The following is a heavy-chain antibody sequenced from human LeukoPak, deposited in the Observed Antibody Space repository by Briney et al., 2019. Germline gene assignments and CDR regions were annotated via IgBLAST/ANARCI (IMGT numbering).Heavy chain of an antibody. CDR3: AERGYDILTGYQVDY. CDR1: GYTFTSYG. D-gene: IGHD3-9*01. V-gene: IGHV1-18*01. CDR2: ISAYNGNT. Sequence: ASVKVSCKASGYTFTSYGISWVRQAPGQGLEWMGWISAYNGNTNYAQKLQGRVTMTTDTSTSTAYMELRSLRSDDTAVYYCAERGYDILTGYQVDYWGQGTLVTVSS. J-gene: IGHJ4*02.